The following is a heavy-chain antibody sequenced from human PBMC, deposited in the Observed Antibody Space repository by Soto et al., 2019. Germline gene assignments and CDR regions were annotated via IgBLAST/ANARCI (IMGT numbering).Heavy chain of an antibody. CDR2: INHSGST. J-gene: IGHJ5*02. D-gene: IGHD3-10*01. CDR1: GGSIGSYY. Sequence: SETLSLTCSVSGGSIGSYYLSWIRQPTGKGLEWIGEINHSGSTNYSPSLKSRVTLSVDTSKNQFPLKLSSVTAADTAVYYCARRSILWFGELPLWFAPWGQGTLVTVSS. CDR3: ARRSILWFGELPLWFAP. V-gene: IGHV4-34*01.